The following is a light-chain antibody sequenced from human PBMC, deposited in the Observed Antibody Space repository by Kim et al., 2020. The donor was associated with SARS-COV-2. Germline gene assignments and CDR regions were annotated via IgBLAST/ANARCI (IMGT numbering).Light chain of an antibody. J-gene: IGKJ4*01. V-gene: IGKV3-11*01. CDR1: QSVSTS. CDR2: DAS. CDR3: QQREDCPLT. Sequence: LSPGESATLHGRASQSVSTSVAWFQHKPGQAPRLLIHDASYRATGIPARFSGSGSGTDFTLTITGLQAEDFAVYYCQQREDCPLTFGGGTKVDIK.